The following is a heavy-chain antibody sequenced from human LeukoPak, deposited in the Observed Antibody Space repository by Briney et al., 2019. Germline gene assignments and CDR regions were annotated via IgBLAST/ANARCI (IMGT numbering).Heavy chain of an antibody. J-gene: IGHJ4*02. Sequence: PSETLSLTCAVYGGSFSGYYWSWIRQPPGKGLEWIGEINHSGSTNYNPSLKSRVTISVDTSKNQFSLKLSSVTAADTAVYYCASYYDILTGYFSYWGQGTLVTVSS. CDR3: ASYYDILTGYFSY. CDR2: INHSGST. D-gene: IGHD3-9*01. CDR1: GGSFSGYY. V-gene: IGHV4-34*01.